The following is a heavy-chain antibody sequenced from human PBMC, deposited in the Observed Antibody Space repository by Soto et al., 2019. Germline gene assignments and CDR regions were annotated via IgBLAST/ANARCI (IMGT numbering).Heavy chain of an antibody. CDR3: ARHSLALRKNNWFDP. CDR2: IFYLGSS. CDR1: GDSIISSDFY. V-gene: IGHV4-39*01. D-gene: IGHD3-3*02. J-gene: IGHJ5*02. Sequence: SETLSLTCSVSGDSIISSDFYWGWVRQPPGKGLEWIGSIFYLGSSYYNPSLKSRVTMSVDTSKNQFSLRLRSVTAADTALYFCARHSLALRKNNWFDPWGQGIMVTVSS.